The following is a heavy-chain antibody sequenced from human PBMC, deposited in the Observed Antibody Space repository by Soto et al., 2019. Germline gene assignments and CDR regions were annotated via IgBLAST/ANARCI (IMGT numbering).Heavy chain of an antibody. Sequence: ASVKVSCKASGYTFTSYDINWVRQATGQGLEWMGWMNPNSGNTGYAQKFQGRVTMTRNTSISTAYMELRSLRSDDTAVYYCARARSVGSGSYSWGQGTLVTVSS. CDR2: MNPNSGNT. CDR3: ARARSVGSGSYS. D-gene: IGHD3-10*01. V-gene: IGHV1-8*01. CDR1: GYTFTSYD. J-gene: IGHJ5*02.